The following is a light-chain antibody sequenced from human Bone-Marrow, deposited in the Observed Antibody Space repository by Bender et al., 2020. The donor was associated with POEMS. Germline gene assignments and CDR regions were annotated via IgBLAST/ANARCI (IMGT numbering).Light chain of an antibody. CDR2: EVN. J-gene: IGLJ2*01. V-gene: IGLV2-8*01. Sequence: QSALTQPPSASGSPGQSVTISCAGTSSDVGNYNYVSWYQQHTGKPPKLIIYEVNKRPAGVPARFSASKSGNTASLTVSGLQAEDEADYYCSSYAGNNNLVFGGGAKLSVL. CDR1: SSDVGNYNY. CDR3: SSYAGNNNLV.